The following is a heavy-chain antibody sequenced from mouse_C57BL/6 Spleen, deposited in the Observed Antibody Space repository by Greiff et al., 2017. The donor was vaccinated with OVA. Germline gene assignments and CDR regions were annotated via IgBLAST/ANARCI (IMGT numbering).Heavy chain of an antibody. Sequence: VQLQQSVAELVRPGASVKLSCTASGFNIKNTYMHWVKQRPEQGLEWIGRIDPANGNTKYAPKFQGKATITADTSSNTAYLQLSSLTSEDTAIYYCARSPSFYYGSSPYYFDYWGQGTTLTVSS. CDR1: GFNIKNTY. D-gene: IGHD1-1*01. J-gene: IGHJ2*01. CDR3: ARSPSFYYGSSPYYFDY. CDR2: IDPANGNT. V-gene: IGHV14-3*01.